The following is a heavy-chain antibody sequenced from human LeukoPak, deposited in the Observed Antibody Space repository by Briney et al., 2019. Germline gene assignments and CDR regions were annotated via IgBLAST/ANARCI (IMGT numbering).Heavy chain of an antibody. CDR3: AKEDYANSGYYYHY. J-gene: IGHJ4*02. Sequence: GGSLRLSCVASGFIFSEYAMNWVRQAPGKGPEWVSGISGNGASTHYADSVKGRFTIFRDNSKNTLYLQMNSLRAEDTAVYYCAKEDYANSGYYYHYWGQGTLVTVSS. D-gene: IGHD3-22*01. CDR2: ISGNGAST. V-gene: IGHV3-23*01. CDR1: GFIFSEYA.